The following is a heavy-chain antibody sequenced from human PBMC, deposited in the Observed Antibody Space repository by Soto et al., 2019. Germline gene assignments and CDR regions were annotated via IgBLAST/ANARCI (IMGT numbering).Heavy chain of an antibody. D-gene: IGHD2-15*01. CDR1: GFTFSNYA. J-gene: IGHJ4*02. CDR2: FSSGGGGT. V-gene: IGHV3-23*01. CDR3: TKANRYCSGANCFTFDD. Sequence: GGSLRLSSTASGFTFSNYAMSWVRQAPGKGLEWVSTFSSGGGGTYYADSVKGRFTISRDNSKNTLSLQMNSLRAEDTAVYYCTKANRYCSGANCFTFDDWGLGTMVTVSS.